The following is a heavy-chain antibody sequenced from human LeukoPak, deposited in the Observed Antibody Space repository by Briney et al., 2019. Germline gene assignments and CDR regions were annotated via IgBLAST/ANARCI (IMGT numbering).Heavy chain of an antibody. D-gene: IGHD4/OR15-4a*01. CDR1: GYTFTSYY. V-gene: IGHV1-46*01. CDR3: ARERPDTLTINLFDY. J-gene: IGHJ4*02. CDR2: INPSGGST. Sequence: ASVKVSCKASGYTFTSYYMHWVRQAPGQGLEWMGIINPSGGSTNYAQKFQGRVTMTRHTSISTAYMELSRLRSDDTAVYYCARERPDTLTINLFDYWGQGTLVTVSS.